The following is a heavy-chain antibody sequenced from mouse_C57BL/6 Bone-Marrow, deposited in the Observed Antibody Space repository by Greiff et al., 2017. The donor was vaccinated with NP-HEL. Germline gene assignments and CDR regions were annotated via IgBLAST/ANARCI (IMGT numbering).Heavy chain of an antibody. D-gene: IGHD2-4*01. CDR3: ARDYVTLCYAMDD. Sequence: QVQLQQSGTELVKPGASVKLSCKASGYTFTSYWMHWVKQRPGQGLEWIGNINPSNGGTNYNEKFKSKATLTVDQSSSTAYMQLSSLTSEDSAVYYGARDYVTLCYAMDDWGQGTSVTVSS. CDR2: INPSNGGT. J-gene: IGHJ4*01. V-gene: IGHV1-53*01. CDR1: GYTFTSYW.